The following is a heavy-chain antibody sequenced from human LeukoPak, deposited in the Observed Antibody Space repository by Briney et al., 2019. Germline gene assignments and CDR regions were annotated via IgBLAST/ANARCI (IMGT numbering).Heavy chain of an antibody. J-gene: IGHJ5*02. CDR2: INHSGST. Sequence: SETLSLTCAVYGGSFSGYYWSWIRQPPGKGLEWIGEINHSGSTNYNPSLKSRVTISVDTSKNQFSLRLSSVTAADTAVYYCARDGALGYCSSTSCHYPFDPWGQGTLVTVSS. D-gene: IGHD2-2*01. V-gene: IGHV4-34*01. CDR3: ARDGALGYCSSTSCHYPFDP. CDR1: GGSFSGYY.